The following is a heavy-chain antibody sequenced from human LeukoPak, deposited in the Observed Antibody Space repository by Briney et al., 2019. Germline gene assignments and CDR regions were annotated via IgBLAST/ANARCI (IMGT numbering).Heavy chain of an antibody. Sequence: KTSETLSLTCAVYGGSFSNYYWSWIRQPPGKGLEWIGYIYYSGSTNYNPSLKSRVTISIDTSKNQFSLKLSSVTAADTAVYYCARETYYDYVWGSYRYTGFPYFDYWGQGTLVTVSS. CDR1: GGSFSNYY. CDR2: IYYSGST. D-gene: IGHD3-16*02. V-gene: IGHV4-59*12. CDR3: ARETYYDYVWGSYRYTGFPYFDY. J-gene: IGHJ4*02.